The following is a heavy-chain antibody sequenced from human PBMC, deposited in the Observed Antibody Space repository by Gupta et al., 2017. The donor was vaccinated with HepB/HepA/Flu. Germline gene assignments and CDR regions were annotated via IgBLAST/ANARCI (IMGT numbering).Heavy chain of an antibody. CDR2: IKQAGSE. CDR3: TRTYYFGSASPPGYFDY. Sequence: EVQLVESGGGLVQPGGSLILSCAACGFPSGSYWMGWVRQGTGKGLEGVANIKQAGSEKYVDSVKGRFTISRDNAKNSLYLQMNSLRAEDTAVYYCTRTYYFGSASPPGYFDYWGQGTLVTVSP. D-gene: IGHD3-10*01. CDR1: GFPSGSYW. V-gene: IGHV3-7*01. J-gene: IGHJ4*02.